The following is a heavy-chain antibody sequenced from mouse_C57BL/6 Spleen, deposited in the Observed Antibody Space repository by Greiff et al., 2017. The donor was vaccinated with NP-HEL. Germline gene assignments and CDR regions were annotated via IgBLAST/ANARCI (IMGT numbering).Heavy chain of an antibody. CDR1: GYTFTSYW. D-gene: IGHD1-3*01. V-gene: IGHV1-64*01. Sequence: QVQLQQPGAELVKPGASVKLSCKASGYTFTSYWMHWVKQRPGQGLEWIGMIHPNSGSTNYNEKFKSKATLTVDKSSSTAYMQLSSLTSEDSAVYYCAREGDYQKSYAMDYWGQGTSVTVSS. J-gene: IGHJ4*01. CDR2: IHPNSGST. CDR3: AREGDYQKSYAMDY.